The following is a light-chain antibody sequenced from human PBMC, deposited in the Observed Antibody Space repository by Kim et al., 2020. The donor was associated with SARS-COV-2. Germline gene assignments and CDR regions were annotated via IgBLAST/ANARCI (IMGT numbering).Light chain of an antibody. Sequence: SGAQGQTASITCSGDKLGDKYACWYQQKPGQSPVLVIYQDSKRPSGIPERFSGSNSGNTATLTISGTQAMDEADYYCQAWDSSTEVFGGGTQLTVL. CDR2: QDS. CDR1: KLGDKY. J-gene: IGLJ3*02. CDR3: QAWDSSTEV. V-gene: IGLV3-1*01.